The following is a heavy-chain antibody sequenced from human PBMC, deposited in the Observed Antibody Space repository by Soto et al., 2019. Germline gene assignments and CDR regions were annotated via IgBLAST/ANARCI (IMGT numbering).Heavy chain of an antibody. D-gene: IGHD6-19*01. CDR2: IDPSDSYT. CDR3: ARGGAVAVYYYYYGMDV. V-gene: IGHV5-10-1*01. Sequence: GESLKISCKGSGYSFTSYWISWVRQMPGKGLEWMGRIDPSDSYTNYSPSFQGHVTTSADKSISTAYLQWSSLKASDTAMYYCARGGAVAVYYYYYGMDVWGQGTTVTVSS. CDR1: GYSFTSYW. J-gene: IGHJ6*02.